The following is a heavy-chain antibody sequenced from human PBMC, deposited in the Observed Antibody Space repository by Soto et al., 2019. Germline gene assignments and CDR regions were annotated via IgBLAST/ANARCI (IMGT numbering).Heavy chain of an antibody. CDR3: ARDANAYYYDSSGYYDY. V-gene: IGHV1-46*01. CDR2: INPSGGST. J-gene: IGHJ4*02. Sequence: GASVKVSCKASGYTFTSYYMHWVRQAPGQGLEWMGIINPSGGSTSYAQKFQGRVTMTRDTSTSTVYMELSSLRSEDTAVYYCARDANAYYYDSSGYYDYWGQGTLVTVSS. D-gene: IGHD3-22*01. CDR1: GYTFTSYY.